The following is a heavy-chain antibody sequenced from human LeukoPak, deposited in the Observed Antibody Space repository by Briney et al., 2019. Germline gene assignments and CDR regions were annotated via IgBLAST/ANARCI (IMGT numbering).Heavy chain of an antibody. CDR1: GFTFSSYG. D-gene: IGHD2-15*01. V-gene: IGHV3-30*02. CDR3: AKDRGYCSGGSCYEWGTRDYYYMDV. J-gene: IGHJ6*03. CDR2: IRYDGSNK. Sequence: GGSLRLSCAASGFTFSSYGMHWVRQAPGKGLEWVAFIRYDGSNKYYADSVKGRFTISRDNSKNTLYLQMNSLRAEDTAVYYCAKDRGYCSGGSCYEWGTRDYYYMDVWGKGTTVTISS.